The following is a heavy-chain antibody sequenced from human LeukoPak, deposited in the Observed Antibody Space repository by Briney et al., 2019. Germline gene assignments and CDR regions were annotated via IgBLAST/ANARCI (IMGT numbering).Heavy chain of an antibody. CDR2: FYYSGST. D-gene: IGHD4-11*01. V-gene: IGHV4-59*01. CDR3: ARGKLTVTAFDY. CDR1: GGSISSYY. J-gene: IGHJ4*02. Sequence: PSETLSLTCTVSGGSISSYYWSWIRQPPGKGLEWIGYFYYSGSTNYNPSLKSRVTISVDTSKNQFSLKLSSVTAADTAVYYCARGKLTVTAFDYWGQGTLVTVSS.